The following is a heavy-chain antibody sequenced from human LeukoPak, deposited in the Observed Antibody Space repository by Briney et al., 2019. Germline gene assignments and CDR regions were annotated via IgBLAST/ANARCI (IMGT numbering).Heavy chain of an antibody. D-gene: IGHD2-15*01. CDR3: ARGPQFCSGGSCFGYYFDY. CDR2: ISASGSHI. CDR1: GFTFSRYS. J-gene: IGHJ4*02. Sequence: KSGGSLRLSCAASGFTFSRYSMNWVRQPPGKGLEWVSSISASGSHIYYADSVKGRFSISRDSARNSVYVQMSSLRAEDTAVYYCARGPQFCSGGSCFGYYFDYWGQGAPVTVSS. V-gene: IGHV3-21*01.